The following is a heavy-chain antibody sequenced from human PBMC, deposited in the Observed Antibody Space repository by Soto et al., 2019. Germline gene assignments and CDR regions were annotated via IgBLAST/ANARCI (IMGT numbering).Heavy chain of an antibody. Sequence: QVQLVESGGGVVQPGRSLRLSCAASGFTFSSYGMHWVRQAPGKGLEWVAVISYDGSNKYYADSVKGRFTISRDNSKNTLYLQMNSLRAEDTDVYYCAKGNGYGSGIWEIDYWGQGTLVTVSS. CDR3: AKGNGYGSGIWEIDY. CDR1: GFTFSSYG. CDR2: ISYDGSNK. V-gene: IGHV3-30*18. J-gene: IGHJ4*02. D-gene: IGHD3-10*01.